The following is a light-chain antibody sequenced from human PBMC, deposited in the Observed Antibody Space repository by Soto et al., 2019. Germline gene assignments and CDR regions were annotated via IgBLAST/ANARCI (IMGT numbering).Light chain of an antibody. Sequence: QSALTQPASVSGSPGQSITISCTGTSSDVGGYNYVSWYQHHPGKAPELIIYGVTNRPSGASLRFSGSKSGNTASLTISGRQAEDEADYYCTSYTSTGAPVVFGGGTKLTVL. CDR1: SSDVGGYNY. J-gene: IGLJ2*01. CDR3: TSYTSTGAPVV. CDR2: GVT. V-gene: IGLV2-14*03.